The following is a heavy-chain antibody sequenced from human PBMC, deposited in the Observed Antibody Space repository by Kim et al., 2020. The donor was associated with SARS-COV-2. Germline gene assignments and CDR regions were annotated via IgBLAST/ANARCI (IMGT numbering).Heavy chain of an antibody. CDR2: ISYDGSNK. Sequence: GGSLRLSCAASGFTFSSYGMHWVRQAPGKGLEWVAVISYDGSNKYYADSVKGRFTISRDNSKNTLYLQMNSLRAEDTAVYYCAKEGDSSGYYYYGDYWGQGTLVTVSS. CDR1: GFTFSSYG. D-gene: IGHD3-22*01. CDR3: AKEGDSSGYYYYGDY. V-gene: IGHV3-30*18. J-gene: IGHJ4*02.